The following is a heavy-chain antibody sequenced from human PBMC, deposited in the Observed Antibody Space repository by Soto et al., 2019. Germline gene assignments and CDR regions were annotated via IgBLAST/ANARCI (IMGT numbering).Heavy chain of an antibody. CDR2: ISYGGDT. CDR3: ARYIRGPTVYYFDF. V-gene: IGHV3-30*03. D-gene: IGHD1-1*01. CDR1: GFTFSSYG. J-gene: IGHJ4*02. Sequence: LRLSCAASGFTFSSYGMHWVRQAPGKGLEWVAVISYGGDTYYADSVKGRFTISRDNSKDAVDLQMNGLRAEDTAVYYCARYIRGPTVYYFDFWGPGVLVTVSS.